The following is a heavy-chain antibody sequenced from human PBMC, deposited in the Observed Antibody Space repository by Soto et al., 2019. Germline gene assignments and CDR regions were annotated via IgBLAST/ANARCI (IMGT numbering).Heavy chain of an antibody. CDR1: GFKFSNYA. V-gene: IGHV3-23*01. Sequence: RGSLRLSCAASGFKFSNYAMSWVRQAPGKGLEWVSLISATGGGTYYADSVEGRFTISRDNSHNTLYLQVHSLTAEDTAVYYCAKDRRAGGNSAFYFDFWGQGAQVTVSS. CDR2: ISATGGGT. D-gene: IGHD3-16*01. CDR3: AKDRRAGGNSAFYFDF. J-gene: IGHJ4*02.